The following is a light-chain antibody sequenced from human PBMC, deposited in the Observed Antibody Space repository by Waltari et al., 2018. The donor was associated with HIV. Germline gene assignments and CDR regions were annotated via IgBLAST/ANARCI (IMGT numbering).Light chain of an antibody. J-gene: IGLJ3*02. CDR1: SCDVGGYNY. V-gene: IGLV2-14*03. Sequence: QSALTQPASVSGSPGQSITISCTGSSCDVGGYNYLHWYQQHPGKAPRLMIYDVSTRPSGVSDRFSGSKSGDTASLTISGLQAEDEADYYCESYTSTSVWVFGGGTRLTVL. CDR3: ESYTSTSVWV. CDR2: DVS.